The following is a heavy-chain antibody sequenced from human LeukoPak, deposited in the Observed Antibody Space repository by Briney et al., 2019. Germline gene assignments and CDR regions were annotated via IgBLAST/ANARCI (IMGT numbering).Heavy chain of an antibody. V-gene: IGHV1-18*01. CDR3: ASTPRFYDMDV. CDR2: ITSYNAYT. J-gene: IGHJ6*02. Sequence: ASVMVSCKASTYTFTNYGISWVRQAPGQGLEWMGWITSYNAYTNYAQKFQGRVTTTTDTSTRTAYMELRSLRSDDTAIYYCASTPRFYDMDVWGQGTTVTVSS. CDR1: TYTFTNYG.